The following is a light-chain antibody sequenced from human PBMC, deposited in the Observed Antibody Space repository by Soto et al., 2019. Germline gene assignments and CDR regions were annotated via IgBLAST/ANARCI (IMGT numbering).Light chain of an antibody. CDR2: AAS. J-gene: IGKJ1*01. CDR3: QQCYITPST. V-gene: IGKV1-39*01. Sequence: DIQMTQSPSSLSASVGDRVTITCRASQSISNYLSWYQQKLGKVPNLLIYAASSLQSGVPSRFSGSGSGTDFTLIISSLQPEDFATYYCQQCYITPSTFGQGTKVDIK. CDR1: QSISNY.